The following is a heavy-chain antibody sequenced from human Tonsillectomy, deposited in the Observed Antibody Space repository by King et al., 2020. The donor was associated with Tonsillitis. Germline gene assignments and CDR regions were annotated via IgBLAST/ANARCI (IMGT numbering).Heavy chain of an antibody. J-gene: IGHJ3*02. D-gene: IGHD1-7*01. V-gene: IGHV3-30*02. CDR1: GFTFSSYG. Sequence: VQLVESGGGVVQSGGSLRLSCAASGFTFSSYGMHWVRQAPGKGLQWVAFIRYDASNKYYADSVKGRFTISRDNSKNTLYLQMNSLRAEDTAVYYCAKLTGTRAFDIWGQGTMVTVSS. CDR2: IRYDASNK. CDR3: AKLTGTRAFDI.